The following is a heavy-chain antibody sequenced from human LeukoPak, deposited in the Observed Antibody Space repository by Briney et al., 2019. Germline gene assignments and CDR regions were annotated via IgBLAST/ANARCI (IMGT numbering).Heavy chain of an antibody. CDR3: ARALVPAAMPETWFDP. V-gene: IGHV4-4*07. Sequence: SETLSLTCTVSGGSISSNYWSWIRQPAGKGLEWIGRIYASGSTNYNSSLKSRVTMSVDTSKNQFSLKLSSVTAADTAVYYCARALVPAAMPETWFDPWGQGTLVTVSS. CDR2: IYASGST. CDR1: GGSISSNY. J-gene: IGHJ5*02. D-gene: IGHD2-2*01.